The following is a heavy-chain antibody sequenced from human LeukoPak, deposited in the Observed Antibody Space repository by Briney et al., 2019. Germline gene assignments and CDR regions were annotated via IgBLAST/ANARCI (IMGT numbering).Heavy chain of an antibody. V-gene: IGHV4-59*01. CDR2: IYYSGST. Sequence: PSETLSLTCTVSGGSISSYYWSWIRQPPGKGLEWIGYIYYSGSTNYNPSLKSRVTISVDTSKNQFSLKLSSETAADTAVYYCARSLSLLGAFDIWGQGTTVTVSS. CDR3: ARSLSLLGAFDI. D-gene: IGHD2-21*01. J-gene: IGHJ3*02. CDR1: GGSISSYY.